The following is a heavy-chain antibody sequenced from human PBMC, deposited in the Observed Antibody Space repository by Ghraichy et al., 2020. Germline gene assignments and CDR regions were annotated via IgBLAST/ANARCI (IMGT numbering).Heavy chain of an antibody. V-gene: IGHV4-59*01. CDR2: IYYSGST. D-gene: IGHD1-1*01. J-gene: IGHJ4*02. CDR3: ASTTGTVVGYFDY. CDR1: GGSISSYY. Sequence: SETLSLTCTVSGGSISSYYWSWIRQPPGKGLEWIGYIYYSGSTNYNPSLKSRVTISVDTSKNQFSLKLSSVTAADTAVYYCASTTGTVVGYFDYWGQGTLVTVSS.